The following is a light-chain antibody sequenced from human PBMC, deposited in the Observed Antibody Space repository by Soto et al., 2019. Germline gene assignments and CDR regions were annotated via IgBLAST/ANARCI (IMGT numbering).Light chain of an antibody. CDR3: CSYAGSLVV. V-gene: IGLV2-11*01. J-gene: IGLJ2*01. Sequence: QSALTQPRSVSGSPGQSVTISCTGTSSDVGGYNYVSWYQQHPGKAPKLMIYDVSKRPSGVPDRFSASKSGNTASLTISGLQAEDEADYYCCSYAGSLVVFGGGTKLTVL. CDR1: SSDVGGYNY. CDR2: DVS.